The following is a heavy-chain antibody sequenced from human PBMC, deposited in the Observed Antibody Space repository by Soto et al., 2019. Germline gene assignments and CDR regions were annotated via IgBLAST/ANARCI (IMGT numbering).Heavy chain of an antibody. CDR2: IKSKTDGGTT. CDR3: TTLGMIVVVINDDY. J-gene: IGHJ4*02. CDR1: GFTFSNAW. V-gene: IGHV3-15*07. Sequence: GGSLRLSCAASGFTFSNAWMNWVRQAPGKGLEWVGRIKSKTDGGTTDYAAPVKGRFAISRDDSKNTLYLQMNSLKTEDTAVYYCTTLGMIVVVINDDYGGQGTLVTVS. D-gene: IGHD3-22*01.